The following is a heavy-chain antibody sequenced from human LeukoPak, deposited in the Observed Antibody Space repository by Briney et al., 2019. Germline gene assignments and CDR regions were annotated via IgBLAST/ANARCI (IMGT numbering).Heavy chain of an antibody. D-gene: IGHD6-13*01. J-gene: IGHJ5*02. CDR2: INHSGST. Sequence: SETLSLTCAVCGGSFSGYYWSWIRQPPGKGLEWIGEINHSGSTNYNPSLKSRVTISVDTSKNQFSLKLSSVTAADTAVYYCARGGEQQLLGWFDPWGQGTLVTVSS. CDR1: GGSFSGYY. CDR3: ARGGEQQLLGWFDP. V-gene: IGHV4-34*01.